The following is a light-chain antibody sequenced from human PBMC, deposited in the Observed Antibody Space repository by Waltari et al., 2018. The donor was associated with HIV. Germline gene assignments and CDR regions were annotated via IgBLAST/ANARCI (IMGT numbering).Light chain of an antibody. CDR1: SSYIGRKT. Sequence: QSVLTQPPSASGTPGQMVTISCSGGSSYIGRKTVDWYQQVPGMAPKLLIYSNDHGPSGIPDRFSGSQSGTSDSLAVSGLQSEDEADYYCAAWDDSLNVWVFGGGTKLTVL. V-gene: IGLV1-44*01. J-gene: IGLJ3*02. CDR3: AAWDDSLNVWV. CDR2: SND.